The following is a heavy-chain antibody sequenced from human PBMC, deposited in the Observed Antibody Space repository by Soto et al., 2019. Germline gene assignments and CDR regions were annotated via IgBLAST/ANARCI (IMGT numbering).Heavy chain of an antibody. CDR3: ARAPGDYGNFDY. CDR1: GGSISSYY. V-gene: IGHV4-59*01. J-gene: IGHJ4*02. D-gene: IGHD4-17*01. CDR2: IYYSGST. Sequence: SETLSLTCTVSGGSISSYYWSWIRQPPGKGLEWIGYIYYSGSTNYNPSLKSRVTISVDTSKNQFSLKLSSVTAADTAVYYCARAPGDYGNFDYWGQGTLVTVS.